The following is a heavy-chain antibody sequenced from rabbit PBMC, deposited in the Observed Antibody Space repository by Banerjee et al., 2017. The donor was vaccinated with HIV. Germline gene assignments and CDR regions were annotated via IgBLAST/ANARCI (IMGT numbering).Heavy chain of an antibody. D-gene: IGHD4-1*01. J-gene: IGHJ4*01. V-gene: IGHV1S45*01. CDR1: GFSFSSSYW. CDR2: IYAGSSDST. CDR3: ARDLAGIIGWNFNL. Sequence: QEQLVESGGGLVQPEGSLTLTCTASGFSFSSSYWICWVRQAPGKGLEWIACIYAGSSDSTYYASWAKGRFTISSTSSTTVTLQMTSLTAADTATYFCARDLAGIIGWNFNLWGPGTLVTV.